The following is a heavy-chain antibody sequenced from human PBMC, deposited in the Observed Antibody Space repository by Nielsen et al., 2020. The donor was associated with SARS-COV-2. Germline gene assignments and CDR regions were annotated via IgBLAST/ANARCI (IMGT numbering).Heavy chain of an antibody. CDR3: ARDGRDIVVVPAAIPLGAAGGHYYYGMDV. J-gene: IGHJ6*02. D-gene: IGHD2-2*02. Sequence: GESLKISCAASGFTFSSYSMNWVRQAPGKGLEWVSSISSSSSYIYYADSVKGRFTISRDNAKNSLYLQMNSLRAEDTAVYYCARDGRDIVVVPAAIPLGAAGGHYYYGMDVWGQGTTVTVSS. CDR1: GFTFSSYS. CDR2: ISSSSSYI. V-gene: IGHV3-21*01.